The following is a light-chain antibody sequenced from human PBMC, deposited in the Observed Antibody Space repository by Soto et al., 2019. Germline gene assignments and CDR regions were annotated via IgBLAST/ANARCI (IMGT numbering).Light chain of an antibody. V-gene: IGLV2-8*01. CDR1: SSDVGGYNY. Sequence: QSVLTQPPSASGSPGQSVTISCTGTSSDVGGYNYVSWYQQHPGKAPKLMIYEVSKRPSGVPDRFSGSKSGNTASLTVSGLQAEDEADYYCSSYAGSTPVVFGGGTKLTVL. CDR2: EVS. J-gene: IGLJ2*01. CDR3: SSYAGSTPVV.